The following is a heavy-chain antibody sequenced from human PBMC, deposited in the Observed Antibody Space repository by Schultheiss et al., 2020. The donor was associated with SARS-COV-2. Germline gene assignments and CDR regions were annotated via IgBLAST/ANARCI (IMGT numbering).Heavy chain of an antibody. Sequence: SETLSLTCTVSGGSVRDFQWTWIRQPAGKGLEWIGRINTSGNTNYNPSLRSRVTVSRDTSGKQFSLKLTSVTAADTAVYYCARDNGFYGMDVWGQGTTVTVSS. CDR3: ARDNGFYGMDV. CDR1: GGSVRDFQ. J-gene: IGHJ6*02. V-gene: IGHV4-4*07. CDR2: INTSGNT. D-gene: IGHD6-25*01.